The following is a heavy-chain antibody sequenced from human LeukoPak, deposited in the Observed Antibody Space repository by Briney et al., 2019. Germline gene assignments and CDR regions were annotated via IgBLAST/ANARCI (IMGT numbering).Heavy chain of an antibody. V-gene: IGHV3-15*01. CDR2: IKSKTDGGTT. Sequence: PGGSLRLSCAASGFTFSNAWMSWVRQAPGKGLEWVGRIKSKTDGGTTDYAAPVKGRFTISRDDSKNTLYLQMNSLKTEDTAVYYCTTVSPNIVATIGTSQTGYWGQGTLVTVSS. D-gene: IGHD5-12*01. J-gene: IGHJ4*02. CDR1: GFTFSNAW. CDR3: TTVSPNIVATIGTSQTGY.